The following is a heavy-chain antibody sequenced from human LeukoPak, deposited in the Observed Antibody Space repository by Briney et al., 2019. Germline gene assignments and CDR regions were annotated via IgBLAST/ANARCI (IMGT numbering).Heavy chain of an antibody. J-gene: IGHJ2*01. Sequence: SGGSLRLSCAASGFIFSSYNMHWVRQAPGKGLEWLSYIGSSSTSRYYADSVKGRFTISRDNAKNSLFLQMNSLRDEDTAVYYCARDYFWSFDFWGRGTLVTVSS. CDR1: GFIFSSYN. D-gene: IGHD3-10*01. CDR2: IGSSSTSR. CDR3: ARDYFWSFDF. V-gene: IGHV3-48*02.